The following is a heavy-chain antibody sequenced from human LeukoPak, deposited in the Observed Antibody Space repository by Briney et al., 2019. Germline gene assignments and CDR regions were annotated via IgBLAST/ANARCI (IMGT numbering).Heavy chain of an antibody. CDR1: GFDLSNYG. J-gene: IGHJ4*02. Sequence: GMSLRLSCAVSGFDLSNYGMHWVRQAPGKGLEWVTVIWYDGSNRYCADSVKGRITISRDTSENTVSLQINNVKVDDTAIYYCARGTGAKRYYFDLWGQGILVTVSS. CDR3: ARGTGAKRYYFDL. CDR2: IWYDGSNR. V-gene: IGHV3-33*01.